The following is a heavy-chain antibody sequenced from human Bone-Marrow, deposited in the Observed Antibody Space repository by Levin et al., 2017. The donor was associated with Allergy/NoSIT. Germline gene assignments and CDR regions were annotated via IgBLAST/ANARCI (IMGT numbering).Heavy chain of an antibody. CDR3: ARAGQWLVKLSFDY. Sequence: GGSLRLSCAASGFTFSSYAMHWVRQAPGKGLEWVAVISYDGSNKYYADSVKGRFTISRDNSKNTLYLQMNSLRAEDTAVYYCARAGQWLVKLSFDYWGQGTLVTVSS. CDR2: ISYDGSNK. J-gene: IGHJ4*02. CDR1: GFTFSSYA. D-gene: IGHD6-19*01. V-gene: IGHV3-30-3*01.